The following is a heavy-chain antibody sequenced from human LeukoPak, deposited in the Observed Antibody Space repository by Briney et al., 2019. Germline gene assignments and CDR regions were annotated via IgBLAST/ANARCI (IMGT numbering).Heavy chain of an antibody. V-gene: IGHV1-2*02. CDR3: ARAHIGNDLFIDY. CDR1: GYTFTGYY. D-gene: IGHD2-21*01. Sequence: ASVTVSFKASGYTFTGYYMHWVRQAPGQGLEWMGWINPYSGATNYAQKFQGRVTMTRDTSISTAYMDLSSLKSDDTAVYYCARAHIGNDLFIDYWGQGTLVTVSS. CDR2: INPYSGAT. J-gene: IGHJ4*02.